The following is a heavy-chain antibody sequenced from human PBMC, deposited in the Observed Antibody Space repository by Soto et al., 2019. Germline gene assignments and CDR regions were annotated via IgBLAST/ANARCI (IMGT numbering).Heavy chain of an antibody. J-gene: IGHJ5*02. D-gene: IGHD4-4*01. CDR2: ISGSGGST. CDR1: GFTFSSYA. V-gene: IGHV3-23*01. CDR3: AKGTTTVTTFADSWFDP. Sequence: GGSLRLSCAASGFTFSSYAMSWVRQAPGKGLEWVSAISGSGGSTYYADSVKGRFTISRDNSKNTLYLQMNSLRAEDTAVYYCAKGTTTVTTFADSWFDPWGQGTLVTVSS.